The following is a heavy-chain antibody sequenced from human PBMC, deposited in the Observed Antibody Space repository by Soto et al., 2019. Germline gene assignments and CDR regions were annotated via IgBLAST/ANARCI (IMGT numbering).Heavy chain of an antibody. CDR3: AKFRATLIPLW. CDR2: ISGSGGST. CDR1: GLNFRDYS. V-gene: IGHV3-23*01. J-gene: IGHJ4*02. Sequence: GSLILSCASSGLNFRDYSMIWNRPAPGKGLEWVSAISGSGGSTYYADSVKGRFTISRDNSKNTLYLQMNSLRAEDTAVYYCAKFRATLIPLWWGQGTLVTVSS. D-gene: IGHD3-16*01.